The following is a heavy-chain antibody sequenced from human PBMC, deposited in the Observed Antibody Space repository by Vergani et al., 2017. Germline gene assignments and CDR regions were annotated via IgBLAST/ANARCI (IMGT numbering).Heavy chain of an antibody. J-gene: IGHJ6*02. V-gene: IGHV4-34*01. CDR1: GGSFSGYY. Sequence: QVQLQQWGAGLLKPSETLSLTCAVYGGSFSGYYWSWIRQPPGKGLEWIGEINHSGSTNYNPSLKSRVTISVDTSKNQFSLKLSSVTAADTAVYYCARGGSSWYDPYYYGMDVWGQGATVTVSS. D-gene: IGHD6-13*01. CDR3: ARGGSSWYDPYYYGMDV. CDR2: INHSGST.